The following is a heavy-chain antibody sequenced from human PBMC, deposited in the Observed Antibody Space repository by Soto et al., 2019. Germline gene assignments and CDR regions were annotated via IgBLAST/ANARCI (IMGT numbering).Heavy chain of an antibody. CDR2: ISSSGSTI. Sequence: GWSLRLSCASSGFTFISYEMNWVRQAPGKGLEWVSYISSSGSTIYYADSVKGRFTISRDNAKNSLYLQMNSLRAEDTAVYYCARGGTTRYCSSTSCYVGDDAFDIWGQGTMVTVSS. J-gene: IGHJ3*02. V-gene: IGHV3-48*03. D-gene: IGHD2-2*01. CDR1: GFTFISYE. CDR3: ARGGTTRYCSSTSCYVGDDAFDI.